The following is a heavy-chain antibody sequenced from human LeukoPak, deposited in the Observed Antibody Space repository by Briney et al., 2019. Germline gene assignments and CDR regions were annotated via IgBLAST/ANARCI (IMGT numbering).Heavy chain of an antibody. D-gene: IGHD1-26*01. V-gene: IGHV3-48*03. CDR3: ATVNSGSFDY. Sequence: GGSLRLSCAASGFTFSSYEMNCVRQAPGKGLEWLSYISSGGSTIYYADSVKGRFTISRDNAKNSLYLQMNSLRDGDTAVYYCATVNSGSFDYWGQGTLVTVSS. CDR1: GFTFSSYE. J-gene: IGHJ4*02. CDR2: ISSGGSTI.